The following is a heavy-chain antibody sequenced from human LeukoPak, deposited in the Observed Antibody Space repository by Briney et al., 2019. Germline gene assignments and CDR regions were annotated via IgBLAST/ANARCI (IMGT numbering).Heavy chain of an antibody. CDR3: ARDGDIVVVPAAIGRGYYFDY. J-gene: IGHJ4*02. CDR1: GFTFSSYS. Sequence: PGGSLRLSCAASGFTFSSYSMNWVRQAPGKGLEWVSSISSSSYTYYADSVKGRFTISRDNAKNSLYLQMNSLRAEDTAVYYCARDGDIVVVPAAIGRGYYFDYWGQGTLVTVSS. CDR2: ISSSSYT. V-gene: IGHV3-21*01. D-gene: IGHD2-2*02.